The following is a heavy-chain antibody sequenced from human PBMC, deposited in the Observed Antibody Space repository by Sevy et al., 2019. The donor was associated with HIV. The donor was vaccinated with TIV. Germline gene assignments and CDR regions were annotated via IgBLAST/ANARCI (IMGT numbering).Heavy chain of an antibody. V-gene: IGHV3-21*06. CDR1: GFSFSSYS. D-gene: IGHD2-15*01. Sequence: GGSLRLSCVASGFSFSSYSMNWVRQAPGKGLEWVSSISGLSNYIYYADSLKGRFTISRDNAKNSLYLQMTSLSAEDTALYYWGGDKCTISSCSEGDAFDVWGQGTMVTGSS. J-gene: IGHJ3*01. CDR3: GGDKCTISSCSEGDAFDV. CDR2: ISGLSNYI.